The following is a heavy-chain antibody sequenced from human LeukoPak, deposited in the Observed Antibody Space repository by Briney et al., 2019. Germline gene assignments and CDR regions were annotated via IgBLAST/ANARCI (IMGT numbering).Heavy chain of an antibody. CDR1: GGSISSYL. J-gene: IGHJ3*02. V-gene: IGHV4-59*08. Sequence: SETLSLTCSVSGGSISSYLWSWIRQPPGKGLESIGCIFYSGSTYYNPSLKSRVTISVDTSKNQFSLRLSSVTAADTAVYYCARTNAFDIWGQGTMVTVSS. CDR3: ARTNAFDI. CDR2: IFYSGST.